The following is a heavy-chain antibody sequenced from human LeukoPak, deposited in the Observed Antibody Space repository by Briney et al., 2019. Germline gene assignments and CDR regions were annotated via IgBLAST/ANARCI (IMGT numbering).Heavy chain of an antibody. CDR2: INTDGNIT. J-gene: IGHJ6*02. Sequence: GGSLRLSCAASGFTFSNYWMHWVRQAPGKGPVWVSRINTDGNITTYADSVKGRFTISRDSAKNALYLQMNSLRAEDTAVYYCTRGPGYSSGWYIWTYYYGMDVWGQGTTVTVSS. CDR3: TRGPGYSSGWYIWTYYYGMDV. V-gene: IGHV3-74*01. D-gene: IGHD6-19*01. CDR1: GFTFSNYW.